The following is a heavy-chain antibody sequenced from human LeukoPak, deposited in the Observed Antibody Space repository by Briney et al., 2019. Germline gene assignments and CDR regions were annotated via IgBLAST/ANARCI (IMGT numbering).Heavy chain of an antibody. D-gene: IGHD6-13*01. CDR1: GGSFSGYY. J-gene: IGHJ4*02. CDR3: ARASSSWHY. CDR2: INHSGST. V-gene: IGHV4-34*01. Sequence: SETLSLTCAVYGGSFSGYYWSWIRQPPGKGLEWIGEINHSGSTNYNPSLKSRVTISVDTSKNQFSLKLSSVTAADTAVYYCARASSSWHYWGQGTLVTVSS.